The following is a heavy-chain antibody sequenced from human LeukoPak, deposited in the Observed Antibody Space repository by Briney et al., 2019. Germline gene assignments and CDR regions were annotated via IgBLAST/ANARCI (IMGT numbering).Heavy chain of an antibody. V-gene: IGHV3-33*01. Sequence: VGSLRLSCAASGFTFSSYGMHWVRQAPGKGLEWVAVIWIDGSNKYSADSVKGRFTISRDNSKNTLYLQMNSLRAEDTAVYYCARRAITFGGVIVNDYYYGMDVWGKGTTVTVSS. CDR2: IWIDGSNK. CDR1: GFTFSSYG. D-gene: IGHD3-16*02. CDR3: ARRAITFGGVIVNDYYYGMDV. J-gene: IGHJ6*04.